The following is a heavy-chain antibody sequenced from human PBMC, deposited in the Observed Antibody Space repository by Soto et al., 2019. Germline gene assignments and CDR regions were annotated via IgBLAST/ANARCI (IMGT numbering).Heavy chain of an antibody. Sequence: GGSLRLSCAASGFTFNKFDMHWVRQAPGRGLQWVAVTSYDGDKKYYAASVKGRFTISRDNSNNTLHMQMNNMRDEDTAVYYCVREGGVPSAIGHYYYGMDVWGQGTAVTVSS. J-gene: IGHJ6*02. CDR2: TSYDGDKK. V-gene: IGHV3-30-3*01. CDR1: GFTFNKFD. D-gene: IGHD2-2*02. CDR3: VREGGVPSAIGHYYYGMDV.